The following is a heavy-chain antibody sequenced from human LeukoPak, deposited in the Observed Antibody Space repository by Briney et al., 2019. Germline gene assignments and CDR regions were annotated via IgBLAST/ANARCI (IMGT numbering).Heavy chain of an antibody. Sequence: ASVKVSCKASGYTFTGYYMHWVRQAPGQGLEWMGWINPNSGGTNYAQKFQGKVTMTRDTSISTAYMELSRLISDDTAVYYCATDRDSGWYLVDYWGQGTLVTVSS. CDR1: GYTFTGYY. CDR2: INPNSGGT. D-gene: IGHD6-19*01. J-gene: IGHJ4*02. CDR3: ATDRDSGWYLVDY. V-gene: IGHV1-2*02.